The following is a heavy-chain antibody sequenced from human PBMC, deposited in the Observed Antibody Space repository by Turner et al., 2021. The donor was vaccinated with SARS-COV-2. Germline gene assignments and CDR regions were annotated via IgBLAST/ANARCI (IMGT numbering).Heavy chain of an antibody. D-gene: IGHD5-18*01. J-gene: IGHJ6*02. V-gene: IGHV1-24*01. CDR2: FWPGDGET. CDR3: ATGGGVNGNPTAFYYYQGFDV. Sequence: QVQLVQSGAEVKKPGASVKVSCKVSGYTLTELSMHWVRQAPGKGPGGKGGFWPGDGETNYGQKIQGKMNQARGTTTSNAYIGPGNLEFWGTGVYYWATGGGVNGNPTAFYYYQGFDVWGQGTTVTVSS. CDR1: GYTLTELS.